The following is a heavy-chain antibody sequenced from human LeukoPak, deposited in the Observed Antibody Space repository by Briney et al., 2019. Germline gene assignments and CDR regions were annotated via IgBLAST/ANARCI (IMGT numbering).Heavy chain of an antibody. CDR2: ISWNSGSI. CDR1: GFTFDDYA. D-gene: IGHD6-13*01. J-gene: IGHJ4*02. CDR3: ARDPLIAAAGTGY. Sequence: GRSLRLSCAASGFTFDDYAMHWVRQAPGKGLEWVSGISWNSGSIGYADSVKGRFTISRDNAKNSLYLQMNSLRAEDTAVYYCARDPLIAAAGTGYWGQGTLVTVSS. V-gene: IGHV3-9*01.